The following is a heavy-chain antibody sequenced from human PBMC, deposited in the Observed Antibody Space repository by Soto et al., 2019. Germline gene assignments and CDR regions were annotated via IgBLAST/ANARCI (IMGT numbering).Heavy chain of an antibody. J-gene: IGHJ4*02. CDR2: IYYSGST. CDR3: ARQGGDSSAYDYDY. D-gene: IGHD3-22*01. Sequence: QVQLQESGPGLVKPSQTLSLTCTVSGGSISSGGYYWSWIRQHPEKGLEWIGYIYYSGSTYYNPSLTSRVTRSVDTSKNQFSLKLSSVPAADAAVYYCARQGGDSSAYDYDYWGQGTLVTVSS. V-gene: IGHV4-31*03. CDR1: GGSISSGGYY.